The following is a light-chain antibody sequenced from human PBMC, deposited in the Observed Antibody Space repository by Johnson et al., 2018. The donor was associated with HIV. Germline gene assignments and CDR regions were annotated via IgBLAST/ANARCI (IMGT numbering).Light chain of an antibody. Sequence: QSVLTQPPSVSAAPGQKVTISCSGNTSKIENNYVSWYQQFPERAPKLLIYDNTKRPSGIPDRFSGSKSDASATLAITGLQTGDEADYYCGTWDNSLTAYVFGTGTKVTV. J-gene: IGLJ1*01. CDR2: DNT. V-gene: IGLV1-51*01. CDR3: GTWDNSLTAYV. CDR1: TSKIENNY.